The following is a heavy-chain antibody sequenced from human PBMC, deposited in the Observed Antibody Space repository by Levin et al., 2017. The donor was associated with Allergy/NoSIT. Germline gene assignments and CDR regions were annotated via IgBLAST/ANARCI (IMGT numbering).Heavy chain of an antibody. CDR2: IKYDGSEK. J-gene: IGHJ5*02. CDR1: GFTFSSYW. V-gene: IGHV3-7*01. Sequence: GGSLRLSCAASGFTFSSYWMSWVRQAPGKGLEWVANIKYDGSEKYYVDSVKGRFSISRDNARNSLFLQMNSLRAEDTAVYYCAKAFGNYAAWFHHWGQGTLVTVSS. D-gene: IGHD1-7*01. CDR3: AKAFGNYAAWFHH.